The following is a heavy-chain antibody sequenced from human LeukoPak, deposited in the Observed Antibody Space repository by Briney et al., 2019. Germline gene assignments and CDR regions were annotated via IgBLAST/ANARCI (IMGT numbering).Heavy chain of an antibody. CDR2: IYYSGST. CDR1: GGSISSNSYY. D-gene: IGHD5-18*01. CDR3: AREHSSSGWFDP. J-gene: IGHJ5*02. V-gene: IGHV4-39*07. Sequence: SETLSLTCTVSGGSISSNSYYWGWIRQPPGKGLEWIGTIYYSGSTYYNPSLKSRVTISVDTSKNQFSLKLSSVTAADTAVYHCAREHSSSGWFDPWGQGTLVTVSS.